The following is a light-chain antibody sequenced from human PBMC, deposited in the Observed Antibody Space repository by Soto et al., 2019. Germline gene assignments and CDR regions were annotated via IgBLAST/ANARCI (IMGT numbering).Light chain of an antibody. J-gene: IGKJ1*01. CDR3: QHYNNWPPWT. CDR1: QSVRSN. Sequence: EIVMTQSPATLSVSPGERATLSCRASQSVRSNLAWYQQKRGQPPRLLIYGASTRATGIPARFSGSGSGTEFTLTISSRQSEDFAVYYCQHYNNWPPWTFGQGTKVEIK. V-gene: IGKV3-15*01. CDR2: GAS.